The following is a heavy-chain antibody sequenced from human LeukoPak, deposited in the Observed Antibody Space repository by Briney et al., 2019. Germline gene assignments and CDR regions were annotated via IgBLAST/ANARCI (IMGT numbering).Heavy chain of an antibody. D-gene: IGHD3-22*01. CDR1: GFTFSSYA. Sequence: GGSLRLSCAASGFTFSSYAMSWVRQAPGKGLEWVSAISGSGGSTYYADSVKGRFTISRDNSKNTLYLQMNSLRAEDTAVYYCAKDHPHGITMIVVVPSTDAFDIWGQGTMVTVSS. CDR2: ISGSGGST. CDR3: AKDHPHGITMIVVVPSTDAFDI. V-gene: IGHV3-23*01. J-gene: IGHJ3*02.